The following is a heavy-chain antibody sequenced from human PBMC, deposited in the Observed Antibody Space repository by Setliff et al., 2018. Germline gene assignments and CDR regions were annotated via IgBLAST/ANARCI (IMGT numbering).Heavy chain of an antibody. CDR1: GGSISNYY. CDR3: AREQWLDPPGYYYMDV. J-gene: IGHJ6*03. CDR2: IYIGGSA. Sequence: NPSETLSLTCTVSGGSISNYYWSWIRQPAGKGLEWIGHIYIGGSANYNPSLKSRVTMSIDTSKNQFSLKLNSVTAADMAVYYCAREQWLDPPGYYYMDVWAKGTTVTVSS. V-gene: IGHV4-4*07. D-gene: IGHD6-19*01.